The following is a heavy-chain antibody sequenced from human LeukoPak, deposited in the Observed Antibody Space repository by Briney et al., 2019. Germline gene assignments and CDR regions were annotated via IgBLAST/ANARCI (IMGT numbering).Heavy chain of an antibody. CDR3: VRDELRTTYRFSWDP. CDR1: GGSIGFYF. CDR2: INGNGVT. D-gene: IGHD3-16*02. Sequence: SETLPLTCTASGGSIGFYFGSWFRQSPGKGLEWIGRINGNGVTNYNPSLKSRVTMSVDTSKSQFSLNLRSVTAADTSVYYCVRDELRTTYRFSWDPWGQGILVTV. V-gene: IGHV4-4*07. J-gene: IGHJ5*02.